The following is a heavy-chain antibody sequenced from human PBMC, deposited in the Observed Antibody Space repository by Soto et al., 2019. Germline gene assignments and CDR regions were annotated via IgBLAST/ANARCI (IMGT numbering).Heavy chain of an antibody. CDR2: IYYSGST. CDR1: GGSISSGGYY. V-gene: IGHV4-31*03. CDR3: VRDSYENSAGGFNDGFDV. D-gene: IGHD3-22*01. J-gene: IGHJ3*01. Sequence: SETLSLTCTVSGGSISSGGYYWSWIRQHPGKGLEWIGYIYYSGSTYYNPSLKSRVTISVDTPQNQFSLKLTSVTAADTAVYYCVRDSYENSAGGFNDGFDVWGQGTMVTVSS.